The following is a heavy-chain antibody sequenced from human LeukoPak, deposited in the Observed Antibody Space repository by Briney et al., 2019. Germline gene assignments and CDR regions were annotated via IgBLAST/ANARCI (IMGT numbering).Heavy chain of an antibody. CDR2: INPSGGST. V-gene: IGHV1-46*01. D-gene: IGHD2-15*01. Sequence: ASVKVSCKASGYTFTSYYMHWVRQAPGQGLEWMGIINPSGGSTSYAQKFQGRVTMTRDTSTSTVYMELSSLRSEDTAVYYCARNSRYCSGGSCYGFGYWFDPWGQGTLVTVSS. J-gene: IGHJ5*02. CDR3: ARNSRYCSGGSCYGFGYWFDP. CDR1: GYTFTSYY.